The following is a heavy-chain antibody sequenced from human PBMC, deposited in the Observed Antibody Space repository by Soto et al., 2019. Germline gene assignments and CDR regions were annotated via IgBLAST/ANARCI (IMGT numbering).Heavy chain of an antibody. J-gene: IGHJ6*02. V-gene: IGHV3-48*02. Sequence: GGSLRLSCAASGFTFSSYSMNWVRQAPGKGLEWVSYISSSSSTIYYADSVKGRFTISRDNAKNSLYLQMNSLRDEDTAVYYCARDDRSGYSSGWYGGYYYYYYGMDVWGQGTTVTVSS. CDR2: ISSSSSTI. CDR1: GFTFSSYS. D-gene: IGHD6-19*01. CDR3: ARDDRSGYSSGWYGGYYYYYYGMDV.